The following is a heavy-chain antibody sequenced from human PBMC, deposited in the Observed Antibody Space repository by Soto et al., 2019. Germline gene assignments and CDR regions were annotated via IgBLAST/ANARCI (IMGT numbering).Heavy chain of an antibody. Sequence: SLSPSCPVSAPTFGSVCTNCVRHAPGKGLEWISSINTSSDDINYAETVKGRFTIARDKANSLLYLEMTGLRAEDTAVYYCARAEYGYGYCFDFWGQGTLVTVSS. CDR2: INTSSDDI. CDR1: APTFGSVC. CDR3: ARAEYGYGYCFDF. V-gene: IGHV3-21*01. D-gene: IGHD3-22*01. J-gene: IGHJ4*02.